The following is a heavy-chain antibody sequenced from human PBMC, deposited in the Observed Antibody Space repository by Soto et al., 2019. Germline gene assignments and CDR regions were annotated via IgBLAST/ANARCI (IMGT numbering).Heavy chain of an antibody. D-gene: IGHD6-19*01. CDR2: IYYSGST. Sequence: QLQLQESGPGLVKPSETLSLTCTVSGGSISSSSYYWGWIRQPPGKGLEWIGSIYYSGSTYYNPSLKSRVAISVDTSKNQFSLKLSSVTAADTAVYYCASRSPPASVAGTRRDDAFDIWGQGTMVTVSS. V-gene: IGHV4-39*01. J-gene: IGHJ3*02. CDR1: GGSISSSSYY. CDR3: ASRSPPASVAGTRRDDAFDI.